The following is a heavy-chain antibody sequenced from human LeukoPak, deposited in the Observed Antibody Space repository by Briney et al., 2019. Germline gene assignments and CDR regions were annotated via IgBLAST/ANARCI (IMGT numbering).Heavy chain of an antibody. J-gene: IGHJ4*02. CDR2: IYYSGST. CDR1: GGSTSSSSYY. V-gene: IGHV4-39*01. D-gene: IGHD6-6*01. Sequence: PSETLSLTCTVSGGSTSSSSYYWGWIRQPPGKWMEWIGSIYYSGSTYYNPSLKSRVTISVDTSKNQFSLKLSSVTAADTAVYYCARRRYSSSSEDYWGQGTQVTVSS. CDR3: ARRRYSSSSEDY.